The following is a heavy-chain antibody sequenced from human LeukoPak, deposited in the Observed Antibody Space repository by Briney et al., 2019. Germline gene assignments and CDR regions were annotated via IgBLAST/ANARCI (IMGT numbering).Heavy chain of an antibody. D-gene: IGHD2-2*03. Sequence: SETLSLTCAVYGGSFSGYYWSWIRQPPGKGLEWIGEINHSGSTNYNPSLKSRVTISVDTSKDQFSLKLSSVTAADTAVYYCARGPGYCSSTSCYLGFDPWGQGTLVTVSS. V-gene: IGHV4-34*01. CDR3: ARGPGYCSSTSCYLGFDP. CDR1: GGSFSGYY. J-gene: IGHJ5*02. CDR2: INHSGST.